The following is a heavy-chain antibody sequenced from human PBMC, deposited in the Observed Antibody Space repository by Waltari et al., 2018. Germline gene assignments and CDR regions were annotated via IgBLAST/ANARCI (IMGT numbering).Heavy chain of an antibody. V-gene: IGHV1-3*01. J-gene: IGHJ6*02. CDR1: GYTFTSYA. D-gene: IGHD6-13*01. CDR3: AREQQLPYGMDV. CDR2: INAGNGNT. Sequence: QVQLVQSGAEVKKPGASVKVSCKASGYTFTSYAMHWVRQAPGQRREWMGWINAGNGNTKYSHKFQGRVTITRDTSASTAYMELSSLRSEDTAVYYCAREQQLPYGMDVWGQGTTVTVSS.